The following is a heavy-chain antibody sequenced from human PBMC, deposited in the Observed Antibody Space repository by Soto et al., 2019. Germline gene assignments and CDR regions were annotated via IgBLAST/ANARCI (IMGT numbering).Heavy chain of an antibody. D-gene: IGHD6-13*01. Sequence: SQTLSLTWTVAGGSISSYYWSWIRQPPGKGLEWIGYIYYSGSTNYNPSLKGRVTISVDTSKNQFSLKLSSVTAADTAVYYCARAVSSSWPYYYYYMDVWGKGTTVTVSS. J-gene: IGHJ6*03. CDR3: ARAVSSSWPYYYYYMDV. CDR2: IYYSGST. CDR1: GGSISSYY. V-gene: IGHV4-59*01.